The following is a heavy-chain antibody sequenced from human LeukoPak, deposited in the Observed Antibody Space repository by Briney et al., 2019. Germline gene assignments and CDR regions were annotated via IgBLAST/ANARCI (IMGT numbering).Heavy chain of an antibody. CDR1: GYSFISFG. D-gene: IGHD1-1*01. CDR3: ARDVIRTDNWFDP. Sequence: ASVKVSCKASGYSFISFGITWVRQAPGQGLEWMRWISAFNGNTNYAQKLQGRVTMTTDTSTSTAYMELRSLRSDDTAVYYCARDVIRTDNWFDPWGQGTLVTVSS. J-gene: IGHJ5*02. CDR2: ISAFNGNT. V-gene: IGHV1-18*01.